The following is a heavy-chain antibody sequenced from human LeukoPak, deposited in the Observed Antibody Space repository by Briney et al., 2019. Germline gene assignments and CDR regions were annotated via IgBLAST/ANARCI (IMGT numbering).Heavy chain of an antibody. CDR2: IYPGESDT. Sequence: GESLKISGKGSGYSFTSYWSGWVRQMPGKGLEWMGIIYPGESDTRYSPSFQGQVTISADKSISTAYLQWSSLKASDTAMYYCARHRINPGSYYQLDHFDYWGQGTLVTVSS. J-gene: IGHJ4*02. V-gene: IGHV5-51*01. CDR3: ARHRINPGSYYQLDHFDY. D-gene: IGHD1-26*01. CDR1: GYSFTSYW.